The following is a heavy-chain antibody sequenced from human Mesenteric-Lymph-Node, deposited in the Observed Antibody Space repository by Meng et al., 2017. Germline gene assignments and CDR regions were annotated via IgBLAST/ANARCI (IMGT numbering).Heavy chain of an antibody. CDR2: IYHSGST. J-gene: IGHJ4*02. CDR1: GGSISSSNW. V-gene: IGHV4-4*02. Sequence: QRQDAGPGLVKPSETLSPTCTSSGGSISSSNWWSWVRQPPGKGLEWIWEIYHSGSTNYNPSLKSRVTISVDKSKNQFSLKLSSVTAADTAVYYCARDGSSSSLFHWGQGTLVTVSS. D-gene: IGHD6-13*01. CDR3: ARDGSSSSLFH.